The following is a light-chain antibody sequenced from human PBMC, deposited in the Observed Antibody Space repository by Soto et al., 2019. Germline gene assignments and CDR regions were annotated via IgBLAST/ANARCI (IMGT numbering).Light chain of an antibody. CDR2: RTF. CDR1: QSIASSY. Sequence: EIVLTQSPGTLSLSPGERATLSCRASQSIASSYLAWYQQKPGQPPRLLLYRTFNRATGIPDRFSGSGSGTDFTLTISRLEPEDFATYYCQQYKTYPLTFGGGTKVEVK. V-gene: IGKV3-20*01. J-gene: IGKJ4*01. CDR3: QQYKTYPLT.